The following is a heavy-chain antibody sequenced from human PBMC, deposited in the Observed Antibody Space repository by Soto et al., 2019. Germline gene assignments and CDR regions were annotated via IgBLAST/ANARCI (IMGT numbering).Heavy chain of an antibody. CDR1: GYTFTTYG. V-gene: IGHV1-18*01. J-gene: IGHJ4*02. CDR2: ISPYNGNT. D-gene: IGHD6-19*01. Sequence: QVHLVQSGAEVKEPGASVKVSCKASGYTFTTYGITWVRQAPGQGLEWVGWISPYNGNTNYAQKLQHRVTLTTDTSTSTAYMELRSQRSDDTAAYYCARSYASGWYGDYWGQGTLVTVSS. CDR3: ARSYASGWYGDY.